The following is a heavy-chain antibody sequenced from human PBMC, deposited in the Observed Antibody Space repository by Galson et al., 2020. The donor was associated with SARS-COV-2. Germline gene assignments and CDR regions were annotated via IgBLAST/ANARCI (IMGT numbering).Heavy chain of an antibody. D-gene: IGHD3-22*01. Sequence: SETLSLTCTVHGGSLRDNYWPGIGRPPGKGLEWSGEVHHSTSTNYKSTPKSAVTLSEHTYKNQSSLKLNSVTAADTAVYYCARGNRDINMILVVITAVNYHFDGWGQGTLVTVAS. J-gene: IGHJ4*02. V-gene: IGHV4-34*01. CDR2: VHHSTST. CDR3: ARGNRDINMILVVITAVNYHFDG. CDR1: GGSLRDNY.